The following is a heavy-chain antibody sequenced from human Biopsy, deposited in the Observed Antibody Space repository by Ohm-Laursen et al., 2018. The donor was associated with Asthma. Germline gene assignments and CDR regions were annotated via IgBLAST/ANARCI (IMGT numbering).Heavy chain of an antibody. D-gene: IGHD3-22*01. Sequence: SLRLSCAASRFTYEMHWVRQAPGKGLAWVSVIYSGGTSHTADSVRGRFTISRDYSKNTLYLQMHSLRAEDTAVYYCARGDSSNWSHYYFDYWGQGTLVTVSS. CDR3: ARGDSSNWSHYYFDY. CDR1: RFTYE. V-gene: IGHV3-53*01. CDR2: IYSGGTS. J-gene: IGHJ4*02.